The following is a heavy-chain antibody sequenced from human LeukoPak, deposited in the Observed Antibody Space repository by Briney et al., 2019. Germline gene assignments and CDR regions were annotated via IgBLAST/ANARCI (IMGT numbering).Heavy chain of an antibody. CDR1: GFTFSSYS. J-gene: IGHJ4*02. CDR2: ISSTSSYI. D-gene: IGHD3-22*01. V-gene: IGHV3-21*01. CDR3: ASEYYYDSSGYFYVSSYFDY. Sequence: GGSLRLSCAASGFTFSSYSMNWVRQAPGKGLEWVSSISSTSSYIYYADSVKGRFTISRDNAKNSLYLQMNSLRAEDTAVYYCASEYYYDSSGYFYVSSYFDYWGQGTLVTVSS.